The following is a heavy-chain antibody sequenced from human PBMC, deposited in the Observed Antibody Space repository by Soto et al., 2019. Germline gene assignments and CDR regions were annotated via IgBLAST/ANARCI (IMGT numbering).Heavy chain of an antibody. V-gene: IGHV4-31*03. Sequence: QVQLQESGPGLVKPSQTLSLTCTVSGGSISSGGYYWSWIRQHPGKGLEWIGYIYYSGSTYYNPSLKSRVTISVDTSKNQFSLKLSFVTAADTAVYYCARLEGDCSSTSCYGVNWFDPWGQGTLVTVSS. CDR3: ARLEGDCSSTSCYGVNWFDP. J-gene: IGHJ5*02. D-gene: IGHD2-2*01. CDR2: IYYSGST. CDR1: GGSISSGGYY.